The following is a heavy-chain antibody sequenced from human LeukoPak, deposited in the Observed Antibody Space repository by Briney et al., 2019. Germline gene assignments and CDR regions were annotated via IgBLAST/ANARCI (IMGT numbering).Heavy chain of an antibody. CDR2: IKQDGSEK. CDR1: GISFSSHW. CDR3: AREEYGDHLW. J-gene: IGHJ4*02. V-gene: IGHV3-7*01. D-gene: IGHD4-17*01. Sequence: PGGSLRLACAASGISFSSHWMHWVRQAPGRGLEWVANIKQDGSEKYYVDSVKGRFTISRDNAKNSLYLQMNSLRAEDTAVYYCAREEYGDHLWWGQGTLVTVSS.